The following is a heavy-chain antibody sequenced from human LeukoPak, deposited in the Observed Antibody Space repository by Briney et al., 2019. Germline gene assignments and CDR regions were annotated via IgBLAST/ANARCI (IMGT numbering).Heavy chain of an antibody. J-gene: IGHJ5*02. CDR1: GGTFSSYT. Sequence: SVKVSCKASGGTFSSYTISWVRQAPGQGLEWMGRIIPILGIANYAQKFQGRVTITADKSTSTAYMELSSLRSEDTAVYYCARAPLYCSSTSCYQGSNWFDPWGQGTLVTVSP. D-gene: IGHD2-2*01. V-gene: IGHV1-69*02. CDR2: IIPILGIA. CDR3: ARAPLYCSSTSCYQGSNWFDP.